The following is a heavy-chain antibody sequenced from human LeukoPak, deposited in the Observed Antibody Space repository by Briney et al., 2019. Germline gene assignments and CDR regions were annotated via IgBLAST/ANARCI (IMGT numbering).Heavy chain of an antibody. Sequence: PSETLSLTCTVSGGSISSGYYWGWIRQPPGKGLEWIGSIYHSGSTYYNPSLKSRVTISVDTSKNQFSLKLSSVTAADTAVYYCAKLTGGGFDPWGQGTLVTVSS. CDR1: GGSISSGYY. CDR3: AKLTGGGFDP. V-gene: IGHV4-38-2*02. CDR2: IYHSGST. J-gene: IGHJ5*02. D-gene: IGHD7-27*01.